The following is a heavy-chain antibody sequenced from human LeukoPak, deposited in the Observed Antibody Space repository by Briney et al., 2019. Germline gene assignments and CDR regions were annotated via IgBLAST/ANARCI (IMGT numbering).Heavy chain of an antibody. J-gene: IGHJ5*02. CDR2: VNHSGTT. CDR3: ARAYNGYDYP. V-gene: IGHV4-34*01. D-gene: IGHD5-12*01. CDR1: GVSFTDYY. Sequence: SETLSLTCAVYGVSFTDYYWSWIRQPPGKGLEWIGEVNHSGTTNYNPSLKSRVTISVDTSKNQFSLKVTSVTAADTALYYCARAYNGYDYPWGQGTLVTVSS.